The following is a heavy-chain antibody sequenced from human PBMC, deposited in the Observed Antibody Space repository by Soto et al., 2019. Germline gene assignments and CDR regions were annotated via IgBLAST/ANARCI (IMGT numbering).Heavy chain of an antibody. D-gene: IGHD5-12*01. J-gene: IGHJ4*02. CDR1: GFTFSSYG. CDR2: ISYDGSNK. CDR3: AKDPGGSSSGGGYVLYYFDY. V-gene: IGHV3-30*18. Sequence: QVQLVESGGGVVQPGRSLRLSCAASGFTFSSYGMHWVRQAPGKGLEWVAVISYDGSNKYYADSVKGRFTISRDNSKNTVYLQMNKPKAEETAVYYCAKDPGGSSSGGGYVLYYFDYWGPGTLVTVSS.